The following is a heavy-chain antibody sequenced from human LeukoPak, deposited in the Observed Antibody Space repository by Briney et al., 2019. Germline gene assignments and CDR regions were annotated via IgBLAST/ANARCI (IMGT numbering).Heavy chain of an antibody. J-gene: IGHJ5*02. CDR2: ISSSGSTI. V-gene: IGHV3-11*01. Sequence: GGSLRLSCAASGFTFSDYYMSWIRQAPGKGLEWVSYISSSGSTIYYADSVKGRFTISRDNAKNSLYLQVNSLRAEDTAVYYCARITGAVTRKDWFDPWGQGTLVTVSS. CDR1: GFTFSDYY. D-gene: IGHD3-16*01. CDR3: ARITGAVTRKDWFDP.